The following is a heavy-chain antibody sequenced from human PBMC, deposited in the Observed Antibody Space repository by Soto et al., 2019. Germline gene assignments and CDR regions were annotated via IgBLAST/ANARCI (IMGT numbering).Heavy chain of an antibody. Sequence: EVQLVESGGGLVQPGRSLRLSCAASGFNFDDYAMHWVRQAPGKGLEWVSGINWNSGSVGYADSVKGRFTISRDNARNSLYLHLNSLKREHTANYFCAKDPHSSARVGYFVSSGQGTLVSVSS. V-gene: IGHV3-9*01. CDR2: INWNSGSV. D-gene: IGHD6-25*01. CDR3: AKDPHSSARVGYFVS. J-gene: IGHJ4*02. CDR1: GFNFDDYA.